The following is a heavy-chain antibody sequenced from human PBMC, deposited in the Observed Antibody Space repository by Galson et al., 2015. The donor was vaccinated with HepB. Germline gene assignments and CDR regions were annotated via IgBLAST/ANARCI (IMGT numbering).Heavy chain of an antibody. V-gene: IGHV3-30*04. D-gene: IGHD6-19*01. J-gene: IGHJ3*02. CDR3: ASKGQWLYRGAFDI. Sequence: SLRLSCAASGFTFSSYAMHWVRQAPGKGLEWVAVISYDGSNKYYADSVKGRFTISRDNSKNTLYLQMNSLRAEDTAVYYCASKGQWLYRGAFDIWGQGTMVTVSS. CDR2: ISYDGSNK. CDR1: GFTFSSYA.